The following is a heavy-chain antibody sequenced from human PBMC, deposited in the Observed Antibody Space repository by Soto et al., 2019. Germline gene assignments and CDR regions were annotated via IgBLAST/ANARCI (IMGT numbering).Heavy chain of an antibody. D-gene: IGHD4-17*01. CDR3: ARERGDSFDY. CDR1: GGSISSGGYY. Sequence: QVQLQESGPGLVKPSQTLSLTCTVSGGSISSGGYYWTWIRQDPGKGLEWIGCIYSSGSTYYNPSLKSRVTISVDTSKNQFSLKLSSVTAADTAVFYCARERGDSFDYWGQGTLVTVSS. V-gene: IGHV4-31*03. J-gene: IGHJ4*02. CDR2: IYSSGST.